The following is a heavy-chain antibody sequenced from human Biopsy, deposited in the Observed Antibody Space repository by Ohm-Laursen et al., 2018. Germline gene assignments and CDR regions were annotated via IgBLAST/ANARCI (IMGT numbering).Heavy chain of an antibody. D-gene: IGHD2/OR15-2a*01. CDR3: ARATNSTGWPYYYFYGMDV. CDR2: IYYSGST. J-gene: IGHJ6*02. CDR1: GGSISSDY. V-gene: IGHV4-59*01. Sequence: GTLSLTCIVSGGSISSDYWSWIRQTPGKGLEWIGYIYYSGSTNYNPSLKSRVTISVDTSKNQFSLRLNSVTVADTAVYYCARATNSTGWPYYYFYGMDVWGQGTTVTVSS.